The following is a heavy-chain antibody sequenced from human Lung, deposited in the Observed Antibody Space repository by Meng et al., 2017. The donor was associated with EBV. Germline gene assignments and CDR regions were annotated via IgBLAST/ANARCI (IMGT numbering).Heavy chain of an antibody. CDR2: LIPMSDVP. CDR3: ASESGRGFTPDY. CDR1: GGTFSSAA. D-gene: IGHD3-10*01. J-gene: IGHJ4*02. V-gene: IGHV1-69*01. Sequence: VALVLLGGGGENPASRAGVSCKTSGGTFSSAAVGWVRQAPGHGLEWLGGLIPMSDVPHFGQKFQGRITITADEFTTTHFMELSSLKSDDTAVYYCASESGRGFTPDYWGQGTLVTVSS.